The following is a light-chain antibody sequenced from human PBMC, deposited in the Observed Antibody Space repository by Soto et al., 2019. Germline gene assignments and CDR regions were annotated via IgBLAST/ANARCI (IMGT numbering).Light chain of an antibody. CDR2: GAS. CDR3: QQYGSSPLT. CDR1: QSVSSSY. J-gene: IGKJ4*01. Sequence: EIVLTQSPGTLSLSPGERATLSCRASQSVSSSYLAWYQQKPGQAPRLLIYGASIRATGIPDRFSGSGSGTYFTLTISILEPEYFAVYYCQQYGSSPLTFGGGTKVEIK. V-gene: IGKV3-20*01.